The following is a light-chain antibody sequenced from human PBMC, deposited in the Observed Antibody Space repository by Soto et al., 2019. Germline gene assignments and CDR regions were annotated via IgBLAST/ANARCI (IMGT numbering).Light chain of an antibody. V-gene: IGKV3-15*01. Sequence: EIAMTQSPATLSVSPGERATLSCRASQSVSSKLAWYQQKRGQAPRLPIYGASTRATGIPARFSGSGSGTEFTLTISSLQSEDFAVYYCQQYNKWPPITFGQGTRLEIK. CDR3: QQYNKWPPIT. CDR2: GAS. CDR1: QSVSSK. J-gene: IGKJ5*01.